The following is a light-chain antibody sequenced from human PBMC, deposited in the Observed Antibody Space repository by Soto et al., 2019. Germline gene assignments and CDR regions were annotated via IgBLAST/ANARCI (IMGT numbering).Light chain of an antibody. Sequence: IVLTQSPATLSLSPWERATLSCRASQTISSYLLWYQQKPGQAPRLLIYDASNRATGIPPRFSGSGSGTDFTLTISSLEPEDSAVYYCQQRHAWPITFGQGTRLEIK. CDR1: QTISSY. CDR3: QQRHAWPIT. V-gene: IGKV3-11*01. CDR2: DAS. J-gene: IGKJ5*01.